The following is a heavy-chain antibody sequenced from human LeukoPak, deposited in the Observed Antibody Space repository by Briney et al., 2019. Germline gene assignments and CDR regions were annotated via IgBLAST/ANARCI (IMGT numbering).Heavy chain of an antibody. CDR1: GGSISSGSYY. CDR2: IYTSGST. D-gene: IGHD3-16*01. J-gene: IGHJ5*02. CDR3: ARLGNFGPYNWFDP. Sequence: PSETLSLTCTVSGGSISSGSYYWSWIRQPAGKGLEWIGRIYTSGSTNYNPSLNSRVTISVDTSKNQFSLKLSSVTAADTAVYYCARLGNFGPYNWFDPWGQGTLVTVSS. V-gene: IGHV4-61*02.